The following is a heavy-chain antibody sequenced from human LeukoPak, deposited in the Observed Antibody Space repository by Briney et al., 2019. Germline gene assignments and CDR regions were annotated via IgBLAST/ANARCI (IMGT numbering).Heavy chain of an antibody. V-gene: IGHV3-23*01. CDR1: GFSVSDIY. CDR2: ISTSGGST. D-gene: IGHD1-26*01. J-gene: IGHJ4*02. CDR3: AKTMGAIDHDY. Sequence: PGGSLRLSCVASGFSVSDIYMNWVRQAPGKGLEWVSTISTSGGSTYYADSVKGRFTISRDNSKNTLYLQMNNLKVEDTAVYYCAKTMGAIDHDYWGQGTLVTVSS.